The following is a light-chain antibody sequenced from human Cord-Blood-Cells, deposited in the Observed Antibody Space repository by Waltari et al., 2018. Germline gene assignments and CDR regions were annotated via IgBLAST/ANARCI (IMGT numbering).Light chain of an antibody. J-gene: IGLJ2*01. CDR2: VNS. Sequence: QSVLTQPPSVSGAPGQRVTISCTGSSSNIGAGYDVNWYQQLPGTAPKLLIYVNSNRPSGVPDRFSGSKSGTSASLAITGLQAEDEADYYCQSYDSSLSGYVVFGGGTKLTVL. CDR1: SSNIGAGYD. V-gene: IGLV1-40*01. CDR3: QSYDSSLSGYVV.